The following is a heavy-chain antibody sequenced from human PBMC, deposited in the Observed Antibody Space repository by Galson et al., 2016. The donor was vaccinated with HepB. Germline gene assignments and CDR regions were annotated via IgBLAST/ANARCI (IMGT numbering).Heavy chain of an antibody. CDR2: IIPIYARP. CDR1: GGSFRSDA. V-gene: IGHV1-69*13. D-gene: IGHD5-24*01. J-gene: IGHJ6*02. CDR3: ARAFGEMASINQYYYYYGMDV. Sequence: SVKVSCKASGGSFRSDAVSWMRQAPGQGLEWMGAIIPIYARPHYAQKFQGRVTITADESTSTAYMELSSLRSEDTAVYYCARAFGEMASINQYYYYYGMDVWGQGTTVTVSS.